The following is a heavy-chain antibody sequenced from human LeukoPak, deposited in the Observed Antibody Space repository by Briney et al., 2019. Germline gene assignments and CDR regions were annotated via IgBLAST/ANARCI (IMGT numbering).Heavy chain of an antibody. V-gene: IGHV3-48*03. CDR3: ARDRHLRAFDY. Sequence: RPGGSLRLSCAASGFTFSSYEMNWVRQAPGKGLEWVSYISSSGSTIYYADSVKGRFTISRDNAKNSLYLQMNSLRAEDTAVYYCARDRHLRAFDYWGQGTLVTVSS. D-gene: IGHD3-10*01. J-gene: IGHJ4*02. CDR2: ISSSGSTI. CDR1: GFTFSSYE.